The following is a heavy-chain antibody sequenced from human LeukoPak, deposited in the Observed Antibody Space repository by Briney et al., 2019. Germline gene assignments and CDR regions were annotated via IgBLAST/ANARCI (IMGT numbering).Heavy chain of an antibody. V-gene: IGHV3-53*01. J-gene: IGHJ6*02. D-gene: IGHD3-10*01. CDR2: IYSRGGT. Sequence: GGSLRLSCAASGFTVSSNFMSWVRQAPGKGLECVSVIYSRGGTYYADSVQGRFTISRDASKNTLFLQMNSLRADDTAVYYCARVAQYGSGHYHGMDVWGQGTTVTVSS. CDR3: ARVAQYGSGHYHGMDV. CDR1: GFTVSSNF.